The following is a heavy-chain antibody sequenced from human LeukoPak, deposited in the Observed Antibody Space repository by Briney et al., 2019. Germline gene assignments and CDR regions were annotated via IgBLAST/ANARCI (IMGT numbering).Heavy chain of an antibody. CDR1: GFMFSDYW. CDR3: ARDAAYGYDRFDY. J-gene: IGHJ4*02. D-gene: IGHD5-18*01. Sequence: SGGSLRLSCAASGFMFSDYWMAWVRQAPGKGLEWLANINEDGSDKNYVASEKGRFTISRDNAKKSLYLQMNSLRGEDTAVYYCARDAAYGYDRFDYWGQGTQVTVSS. V-gene: IGHV3-7*01. CDR2: INEDGSDK.